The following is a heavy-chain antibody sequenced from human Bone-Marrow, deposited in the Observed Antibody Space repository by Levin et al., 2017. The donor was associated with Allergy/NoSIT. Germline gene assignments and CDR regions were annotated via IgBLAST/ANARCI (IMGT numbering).Heavy chain of an antibody. D-gene: IGHD6-6*01. Sequence: PSETLSLTCTVSGGSISSGHFHWSWIPQHPGKGLEWIGYIYYTGSTYYNPSLERRVTMSVDTSKNQFSLNLSSVTAADTAVYYCARDRSYYYYGVDVWGQGTTVTVS. J-gene: IGHJ6*02. V-gene: IGHV4-31*03. CDR1: GGSISSGHFH. CDR3: ARDRSYYYYGVDV. CDR2: IYYTGST.